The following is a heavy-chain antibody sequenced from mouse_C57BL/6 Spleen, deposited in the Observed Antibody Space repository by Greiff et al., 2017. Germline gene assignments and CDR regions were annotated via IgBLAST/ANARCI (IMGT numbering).Heavy chain of an antibody. CDR3: ARGYRAMDY. CDR1: GYTFTSYW. D-gene: IGHD2-2*01. J-gene: IGHJ4*01. V-gene: IGHV1-50*01. Sequence: QVQLQQPGAELVKPGASVKLSCKASGYTFTSYWMQWVKQRPGQGLEWIGEIDPSDSYTNYNQKFKGKATLTVDTSSSTAYMQLSSLTSEDSAVYDCARGYRAMDYGGQGTSVTVSS. CDR2: IDPSDSYT.